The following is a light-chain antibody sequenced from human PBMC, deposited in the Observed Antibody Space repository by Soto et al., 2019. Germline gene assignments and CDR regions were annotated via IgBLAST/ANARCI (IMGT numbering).Light chain of an antibody. Sequence: QSVLTQPPSASGSPGQSVXIXCTGTSSDVGGYNYVSWYQQHPGKAPKLMIYEVNKRPSGVPDRFSGSKSGNTASLTVSGLQAEDEADYYCSSYAGSSNVFGTGTKLTVL. CDR1: SSDVGGYNY. V-gene: IGLV2-8*01. J-gene: IGLJ1*01. CDR2: EVN. CDR3: SSYAGSSNV.